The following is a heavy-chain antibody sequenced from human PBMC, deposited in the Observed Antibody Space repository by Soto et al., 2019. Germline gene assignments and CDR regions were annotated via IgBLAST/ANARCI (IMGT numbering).Heavy chain of an antibody. Sequence: GGSLRLSCAASGFTFSSYGMHWVRQAPGKGLEWVAVISYDGSNKYYADSVKGRFTISRDNSKNTLYLQMNSLRAEDTAVYYCAKDWFPYGDHNWFDPWGQGTLVTVSS. CDR2: ISYDGSNK. CDR3: AKDWFPYGDHNWFDP. D-gene: IGHD4-17*01. CDR1: GFTFSSYG. V-gene: IGHV3-30*18. J-gene: IGHJ5*02.